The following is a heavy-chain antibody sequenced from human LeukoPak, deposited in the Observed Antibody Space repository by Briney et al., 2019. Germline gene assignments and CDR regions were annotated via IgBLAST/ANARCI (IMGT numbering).Heavy chain of an antibody. CDR3: ARKAAPAMDV. CDR2: IKQDGSER. D-gene: IGHD6-6*01. V-gene: IGHV3-7*01. CDR1: GFTFSSYW. Sequence: GGSLRLYCAASGFTFSSYWMSWVRQAPGKGLEWVANIKQDGSERYYVDSVKGRFTISRDNAKSSLYLQMNSLRAEDTAVYYCARKAAPAMDVWGQGTTVTVSS. J-gene: IGHJ6*02.